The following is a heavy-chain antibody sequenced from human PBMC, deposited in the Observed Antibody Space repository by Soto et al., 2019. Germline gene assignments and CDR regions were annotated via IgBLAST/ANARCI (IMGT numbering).Heavy chain of an antibody. CDR1: GFTFSSYS. D-gene: IGHD6-19*01. Sequence: GGSLRLSCAASGFTFSSYSMNWVRQAPGKGLEWVSYISSSSSTIYYADSVKGRFTISRDNAKNSLYLQMNSLRDEDTAVYYCARDVVSGWPKELDYWGQGTLVTVSS. CDR2: ISSSSSTI. CDR3: ARDVVSGWPKELDY. V-gene: IGHV3-48*02. J-gene: IGHJ4*02.